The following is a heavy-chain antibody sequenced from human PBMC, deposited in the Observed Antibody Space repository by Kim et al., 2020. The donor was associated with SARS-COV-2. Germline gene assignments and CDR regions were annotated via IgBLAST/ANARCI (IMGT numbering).Heavy chain of an antibody. CDR1: GFTFSSYA. V-gene: IGHV3-33*06. Sequence: GGSLRLSCAASGFTFSSYAMHWVRQAPGKGLEWVAVIWYDGSNKYYADSVKGRFTISRDNSKNTLYLQMNSLRAEDTAVYYCAKEYSSSSLHYYGMDVWGQGTTVTVSS. J-gene: IGHJ6*02. CDR2: IWYDGSNK. CDR3: AKEYSSSSLHYYGMDV. D-gene: IGHD6-6*01.